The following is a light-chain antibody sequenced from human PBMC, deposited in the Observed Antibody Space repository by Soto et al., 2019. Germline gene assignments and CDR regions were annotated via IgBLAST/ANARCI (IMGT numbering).Light chain of an antibody. CDR1: QTINNR. CDR3: QQRSNWPPSIT. J-gene: IGKJ5*01. Sequence: DIQMTPSPATMSVSVGARVTITFRASQTINNRLAWYQQKPGKAPKLLIYDVSTLESGVPSRFSGSGSGTDFTLTISSLEPEDFAVYYCQQRSNWPPSITFGQGTRLEI. V-gene: IGKV1-5*01. CDR2: DVS.